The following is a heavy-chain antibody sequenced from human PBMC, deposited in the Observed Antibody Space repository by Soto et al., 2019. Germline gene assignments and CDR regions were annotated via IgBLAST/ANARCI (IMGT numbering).Heavy chain of an antibody. CDR1: GFTFGDYA. J-gene: IGHJ4*02. CDR2: ISWNSGSI. V-gene: IGHV3-9*01. CDR3: AKSHTTSGWYVTTDY. D-gene: IGHD6-19*01. Sequence: PGGSLRLSCAASGFTFGDYAMQWVRQAPGKGLEWVSAISWNSGSIDYADFVKGRFTISRDNAKNSLYLQMNSLRAEDTALYYCAKSHTTSGWYVTTDYWGQGTRVTVSS.